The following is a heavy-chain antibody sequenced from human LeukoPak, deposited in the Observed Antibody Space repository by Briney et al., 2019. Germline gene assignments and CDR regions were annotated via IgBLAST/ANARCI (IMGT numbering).Heavy chain of an antibody. CDR2: ITTSSTYI. J-gene: IGHJ3*02. V-gene: IGHV3-21*01. Sequence: PGGSLRLSCAASGFSFSTYNMNWVRQAPGKGLEWVSSITTSSTYIYYADSVKGRFTISRDNAKNSLYLQMNSLRAEDTAVYYCARVEAVADSDAFDIWGQGTMVTVSS. CDR1: GFSFSTYN. CDR3: ARVEAVADSDAFDI. D-gene: IGHD6-19*01.